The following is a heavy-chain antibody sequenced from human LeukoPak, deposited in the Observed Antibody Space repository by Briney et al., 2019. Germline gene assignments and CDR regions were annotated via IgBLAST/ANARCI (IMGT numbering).Heavy chain of an antibody. D-gene: IGHD3-16*02. CDR3: ARVAQSPYDYVWGSYRSRVAFDI. J-gene: IGHJ3*02. CDR1: GGSISSYY. V-gene: IGHV4-4*07. Sequence: PSETLSLTCTVSGGSISSYYWSWIRQPAGKGLEWIGRIYTSGSTNYNPSLKSRVTMSVDTSKNQFSLKLSSVTAADTAVYYCARVAQSPYDYVWGSYRSRVAFDIWGQGTMVTVSS. CDR2: IYTSGST.